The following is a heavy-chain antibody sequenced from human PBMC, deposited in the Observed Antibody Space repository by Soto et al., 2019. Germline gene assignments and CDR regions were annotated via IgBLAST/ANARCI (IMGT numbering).Heavy chain of an antibody. V-gene: IGHV1-18*04. J-gene: IGHJ1*01. CDR3: AMDYGDRPDYCKH. CDR2: NSPLKGSR. CDR1: GYTFTSYG. D-gene: IGHD4-17*01. Sequence: QVQLVQSGPDLKRPGASMKVSCKASGYTFTSYGISWLRQAPGLGLECMAWNSPLKGSRQYSQKPEGTVTLSTDTTSSPAYIEMTTPRVDDTAVYYCAMDYGDRPDYCKHWGQCSLVTVS.